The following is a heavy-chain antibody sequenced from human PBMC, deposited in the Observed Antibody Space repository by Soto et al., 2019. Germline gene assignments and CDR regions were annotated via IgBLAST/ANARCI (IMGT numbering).Heavy chain of an antibody. CDR2: INAGSGNT. J-gene: IGHJ4*02. CDR3: ANDIIVIPGAKCLDY. V-gene: IGHV1-3*01. D-gene: IGHD2-2*01. Sequence: QVQLVQSGTEVMKPGASVKVSCKASGYTSTNYGMHWVRQAPGQRLEWMGWINAGSGNTKYSQKFQGRITSTRDTSASTVYMELSSLRSEDTAVYYCANDIIVIPGAKCLDYWGQGALVTVSS. CDR1: GYTSTNYG.